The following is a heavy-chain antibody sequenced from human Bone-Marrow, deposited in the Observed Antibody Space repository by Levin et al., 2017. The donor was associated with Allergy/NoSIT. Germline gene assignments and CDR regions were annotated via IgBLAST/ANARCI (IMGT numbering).Heavy chain of an antibody. CDR2: IIPIFGTA. J-gene: IGHJ6*02. Sequence: KISCQASGGTFSSYAISWVRQAPGQGLEWMGGIIPIFGTANYAQTFQGRVTITADKSTSTAYMELSSLRSEDTAVYYCAKHPHFAPYGDPRGGMDGWGQGTTVTVSS. CDR3: AKHPHFAPYGDPRGGMDG. CDR1: GGTFSSYA. V-gene: IGHV1-69*06. D-gene: IGHD4-17*01.